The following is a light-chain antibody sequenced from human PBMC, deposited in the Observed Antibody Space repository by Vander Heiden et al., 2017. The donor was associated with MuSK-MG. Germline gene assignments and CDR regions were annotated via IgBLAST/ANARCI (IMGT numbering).Light chain of an antibody. CDR2: DAS. Sequence: EIGLTHSQATLSFSPGERATLPCRARQSASDYLDRYQPKPGQAPRLLIYDASTRATGIPARFSGSGSGTAFTLTISSLEPEDFAVYYCQQRSNWPLTFGGGTKVEIK. CDR1: QSASDY. V-gene: IGKV3-11*01. J-gene: IGKJ4*01. CDR3: QQRSNWPLT.